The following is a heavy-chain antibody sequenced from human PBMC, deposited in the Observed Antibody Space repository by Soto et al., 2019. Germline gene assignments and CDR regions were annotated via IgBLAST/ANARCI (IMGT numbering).Heavy chain of an antibody. D-gene: IGHD3-9*01. CDR3: AHGYYDILTGYSPFDY. CDR2: IYWNDDK. V-gene: IGHV2-5*01. J-gene: IGHJ4*02. Sequence: SGPTLVNPTQTLTLTCTFSGFSLSTSGVGVGWIRQPPGKALEWLALIYWNDDKRYSPSLKSRLTITKDTSKNQVVLTMTNMDPVDTATYYCAHGYYDILTGYSPFDYWGQGTLVTVSS. CDR1: GFSLSTSGVG.